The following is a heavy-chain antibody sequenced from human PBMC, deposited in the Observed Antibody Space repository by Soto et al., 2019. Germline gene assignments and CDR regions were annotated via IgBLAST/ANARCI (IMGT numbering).Heavy chain of an antibody. J-gene: IGHJ4*02. CDR1: GFTFSSYA. Sequence: GGSLRLSCAASGFTFSSYAMSWVRQAPGKGLEWVSAISGSGGSTYYADSVKGRFTISRDNSKNTLYLQMNSLRAEDTAVYYCANPRERGSSGFDYWGQGTLVTVSS. V-gene: IGHV3-23*01. CDR2: ISGSGGST. D-gene: IGHD6-19*01. CDR3: ANPRERGSSGFDY.